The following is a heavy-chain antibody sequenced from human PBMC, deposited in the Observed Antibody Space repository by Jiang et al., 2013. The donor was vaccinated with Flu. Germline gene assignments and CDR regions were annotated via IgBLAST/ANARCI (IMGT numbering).Heavy chain of an antibody. V-gene: IGHV1-2*04. CDR3: ARITRGGSGFDY. CDR2: INPDSGTT. Sequence: GAEVKKPGASVKVSCKASGYTFTGYYIHWVRQAPGQGLGWVGWINPDSGTTNYAQNFQGWVTMARDTSISTAYMQLSRLKSDDTATYYCARITRGGSGFDYWGQGTLVTVSS. CDR1: GYTFTGYY. D-gene: IGHD3-10*01. J-gene: IGHJ4*02.